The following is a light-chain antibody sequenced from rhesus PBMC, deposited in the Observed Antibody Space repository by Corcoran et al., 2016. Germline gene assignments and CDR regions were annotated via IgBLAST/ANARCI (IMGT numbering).Light chain of an antibody. CDR3: QHSYGTPFT. CDR2: KAS. CDR1: ENVNNY. J-gene: IGKJ3*01. Sequence: DIQMTQSPSSLSASVGDRVTITCRASENVNNYLHWYPQKPGKAPKLLIYKASTLQSGVPSRFSGSGSGTDFTLTISSLQPEDFATYYCQHSYGTPFTFGPGTKLDIK. V-gene: IGKV1-74*01.